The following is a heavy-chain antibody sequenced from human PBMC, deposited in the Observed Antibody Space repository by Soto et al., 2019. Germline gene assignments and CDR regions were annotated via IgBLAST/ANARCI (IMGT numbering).Heavy chain of an antibody. Sequence: QVQVVESGGGVVQPGTSLRLSCAASGFTFNNYGMHWVRQAPGKGLEWVAVIWYDASHKYYADSVKGRFTISRYNCKNESELQMSRLRGEDTAVYYCARDKTFGGTLRLSFYTWGQGTLVNVS. D-gene: IGHD3-16*01. J-gene: IGHJ1*01. CDR3: ARDKTFGGTLRLSFYT. CDR2: IWYDASHK. V-gene: IGHV3-33*01. CDR1: GFTFNNYG.